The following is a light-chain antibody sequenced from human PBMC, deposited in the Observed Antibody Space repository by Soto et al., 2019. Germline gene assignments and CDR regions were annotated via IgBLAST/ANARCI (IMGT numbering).Light chain of an antibody. CDR1: SSDVGGYNY. CDR2: EVS. V-gene: IGLV2-8*01. J-gene: IGLJ1*01. Sequence: QSALTQPASVSGSPGQSITISCTGTSSDVGGYNYVSWYQQHPGKAPKLMIYEVSKRPSGVPDRFSGSKSGNTASLTVSRLQAEDEADYYCSSYVGSNNFYVFGTGTKLTVL. CDR3: SSYVGSNNFYV.